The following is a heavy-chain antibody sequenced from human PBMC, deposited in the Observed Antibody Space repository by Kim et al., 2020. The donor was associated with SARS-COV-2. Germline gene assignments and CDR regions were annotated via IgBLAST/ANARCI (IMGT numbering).Heavy chain of an antibody. Sequence: GGSLRLSCAASGFTFSNYAMSWVRQAPGKGLEWVSAISGSGGSTYYADSVKGRFTISRDNSKNTLYLQMNSLRAEDTAVYYCAKDHPVYYVSGSYYYPSYFDYWGQGTLVTVSS. CDR3: AKDHPVYYVSGSYYYPSYFDY. J-gene: IGHJ4*02. CDR1: GFTFSNYA. CDR2: ISGSGGST. V-gene: IGHV3-23*01. D-gene: IGHD3-10*01.